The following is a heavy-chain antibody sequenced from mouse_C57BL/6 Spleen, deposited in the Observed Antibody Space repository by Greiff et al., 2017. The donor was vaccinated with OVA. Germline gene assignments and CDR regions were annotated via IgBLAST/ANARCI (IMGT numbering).Heavy chain of an antibody. J-gene: IGHJ3*01. V-gene: IGHV1-55*01. D-gene: IGHD1-1*01. CDR2: IYPGSGST. CDR1: GYTFTSYW. Sequence: VQLQQPGAELVKPGASVKMSCKASGYTFTSYWITWVKQRPGQGLEWIGDIYPGSGSTNYNEKFKSKATLTVDTSSSTAYMQLSSLTSEDSAVYYCATGRGGSSYETWFAYWGQGTLVTVSA. CDR3: ATGRGGSSYETWFAY.